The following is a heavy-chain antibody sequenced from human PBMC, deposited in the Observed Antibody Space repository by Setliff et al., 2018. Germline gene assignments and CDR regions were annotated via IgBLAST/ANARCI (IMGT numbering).Heavy chain of an antibody. Sequence: SETLSLTCAVSGGSISSSYYWSWIRQPAGKGLEWIGHIYSSGSTNYNPSLKSRVTISVDRSKNQFSLKLSSVIAADTAVYYCARDLYSSSSGGFYYYYYYMDVWGKGTTVTVSS. CDR2: IYSSGST. J-gene: IGHJ6*03. CDR3: ARDLYSSSSGGFYYYYYYMDV. D-gene: IGHD6-6*01. CDR1: GGSISSSYY. V-gene: IGHV4-61*09.